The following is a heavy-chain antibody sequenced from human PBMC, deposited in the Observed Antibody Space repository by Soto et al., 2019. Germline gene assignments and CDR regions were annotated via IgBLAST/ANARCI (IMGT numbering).Heavy chain of an antibody. CDR3: AREDDTTGHYSWFDP. V-gene: IGHV1-69*01. J-gene: IGHJ5*02. CDR1: GVTFDSFT. CDR2: FVPMFGSA. D-gene: IGHD3-22*01. Sequence: QVQLEQSGPELKKPGSSVKVSCKPSGVTFDSFTFSWVRQAPGQGLEWMGGFVPMFGSASVAQRFQGRVRITADASTGIGYMELSDLRSDDSAIYYCAREDDTTGHYSWFDPWGPGTLVTVSS.